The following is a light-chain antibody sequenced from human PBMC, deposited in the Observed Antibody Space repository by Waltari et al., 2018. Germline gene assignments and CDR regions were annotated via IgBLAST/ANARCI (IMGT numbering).Light chain of an antibody. CDR2: GAS. Sequence: EIVLTQSPGAMSLSLGGRATLSCRATQIITNNYLAWYQQKPGQAPRLLIFGASNRATGIPDRFSGSGSGTDFTLTIYGLEPEDSAVYYCQQYANSPLTFGGGATVAIK. J-gene: IGKJ4*01. CDR1: QIITNNY. V-gene: IGKV3-20*01. CDR3: QQYANSPLT.